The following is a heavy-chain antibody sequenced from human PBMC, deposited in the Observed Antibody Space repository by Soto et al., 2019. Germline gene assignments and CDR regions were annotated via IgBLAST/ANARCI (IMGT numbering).Heavy chain of an antibody. J-gene: IGHJ5*02. CDR1: GDSISSVNW. CDR3: ATFSGFFTISPFDA. CDR2: IYHSGST. Sequence: QVHLQESGPGLVKPSETLSLTCGVSGDSISSVNWWSWVRQSPGKGLEWIGEIYHSGSTNYHPSLKSRFTLSVDKSKNQFSLQLTSVTAADTAVYYCATFSGFFTISPFDAWGQGILVTVSS. D-gene: IGHD2-8*01. V-gene: IGHV4-4*02.